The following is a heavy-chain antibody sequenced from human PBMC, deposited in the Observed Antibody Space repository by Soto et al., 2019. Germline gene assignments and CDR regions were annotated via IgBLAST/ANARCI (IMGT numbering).Heavy chain of an antibody. V-gene: IGHV4-31*03. CDR2: IYHSGST. CDR1: GGSITSANFF. J-gene: IGHJ6*04. D-gene: IGHD3-10*01. Sequence: QVKLQESGPGLVKPSQTLSLTCTVSGGSITSANFFWNWIRQHPGKGLEWIGYIYHSGSTYDNPSLKSRIITSKDKSQNQCAVTLTAVTDADKAMYFCARDRLRLIRGDPPGDGINDCGNGTTVPVAS. CDR3: ARDRLRLIRGDPPGDGIND.